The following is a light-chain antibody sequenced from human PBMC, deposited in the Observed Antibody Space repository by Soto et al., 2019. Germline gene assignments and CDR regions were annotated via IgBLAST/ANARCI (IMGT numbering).Light chain of an antibody. J-gene: IGKJ1*01. CDR2: AAS. CDR1: KNINNY. CDR3: QQSYSSPRT. V-gene: IGKV1-39*01. Sequence: DIQMTQSPSSLSASVGDRVTITCRASKNINNYLNWYQQKPGKAPNLLIYAASTLQSGVPSRFSGSGSGTDFTLTISSLQPEDFATYYCQQSYSSPRTFGQGTKVDIK.